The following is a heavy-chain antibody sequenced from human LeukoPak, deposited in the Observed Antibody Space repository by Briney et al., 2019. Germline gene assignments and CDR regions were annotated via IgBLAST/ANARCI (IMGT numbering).Heavy chain of an antibody. Sequence: PGGSLRLSCAASGFTFSSYAMSWVRQAPGKGLEWVSAISGSGGSTYYADSVKGRLTISRDISKNTLYLQMNSLRAEDTAVYYCARQVVATILLNYFDYWGQGTLVTVSS. D-gene: IGHD5-12*01. J-gene: IGHJ4*02. CDR3: ARQVVATILLNYFDY. CDR1: GFTFSSYA. CDR2: ISGSGGST. V-gene: IGHV3-23*01.